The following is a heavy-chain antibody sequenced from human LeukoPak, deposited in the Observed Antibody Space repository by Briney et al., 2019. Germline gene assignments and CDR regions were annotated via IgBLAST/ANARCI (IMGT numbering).Heavy chain of an antibody. CDR3: TRLADIVVVPTTS. CDR1: GFTFSDSA. J-gene: IGHJ5*02. D-gene: IGHD2-2*01. CDR2: IRSKVNNYAT. V-gene: IGHV3-73*01. Sequence: SGGSLRLSCAASGFTFSDSAIHWVRPASGKGLEWVGRIRSKVNNYATVYAASVKGRFTISRDDSKNTAYLQMNTLQTDDTAVYYCTRLADIVVVPTTSWGQGTLVTVSS.